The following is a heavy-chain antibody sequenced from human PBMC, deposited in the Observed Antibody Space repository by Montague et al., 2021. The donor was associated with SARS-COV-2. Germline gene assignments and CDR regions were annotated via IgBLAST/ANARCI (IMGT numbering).Heavy chain of an antibody. Sequence: SETLSLTCTVSGGSISTYYWNWIRQFPGKGLEWIGYIGYSGSTNYNPSLQSRVIISVDRSKIQFSLKLNSVTAADTAIYYCASDEAVADAFDIWGQGTVVTVSS. CDR2: IGYSGST. CDR1: GGSISTYY. V-gene: IGHV4-59*01. CDR3: ASDEAVADAFDI. J-gene: IGHJ3*02. D-gene: IGHD6-19*01.